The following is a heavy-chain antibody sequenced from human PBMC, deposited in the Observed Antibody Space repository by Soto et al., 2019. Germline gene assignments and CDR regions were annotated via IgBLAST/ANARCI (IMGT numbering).Heavy chain of an antibody. V-gene: IGHV4-34*01. CDR2: INHSGST. CDR3: ARGKGYSYGYVDY. J-gene: IGHJ4*02. D-gene: IGHD5-18*01. Sequence: LSLTCAVYGGSFSGYYWSWIRQPPGKGLEWIGEINHSGSTNYNPSLKSRVTISVDTSKNQFSLKLSSVTAADTAVYYCARGKGYSYGYVDYWGQGTLVTVSS. CDR1: GGSFSGYY.